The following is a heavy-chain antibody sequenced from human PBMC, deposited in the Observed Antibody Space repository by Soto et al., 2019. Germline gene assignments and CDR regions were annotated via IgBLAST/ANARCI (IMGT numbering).Heavy chain of an antibody. V-gene: IGHV1-69*06. CDR2: IIPIFGTA. CDR3: ARGSGYCGGDCYRYYFDY. J-gene: IGHJ4*02. CDR1: GGTFSSYA. Sequence: QVQLVQSGAEVKKPGSSVKVSCKASGGTFSSYAISWVRQSPGPVLEWMGGIIPIFGTANSAQNFQGRVTITAYKSTSTAYRELSSLRSEDTAVYYCARGSGYCGGDCYRYYFDYRGQGTLVTVSS. D-gene: IGHD2-21*02.